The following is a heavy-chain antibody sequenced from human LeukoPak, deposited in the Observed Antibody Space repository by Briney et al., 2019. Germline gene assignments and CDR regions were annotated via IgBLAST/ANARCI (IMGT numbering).Heavy chain of an antibody. D-gene: IGHD3-22*01. V-gene: IGHV3-7*01. CDR2: IKQDESEK. Sequence: PGGSLRLSCTASGFTFRSYWMSWVRQAPGKGLEWVANIKQDESEKYYADSVEGRFTISRDNAKNSLYLQMNSLSAEDAAVYYCARVMGSDSSGYYAFGIDYWGQGTLVTVSS. J-gene: IGHJ4*02. CDR1: GFTFRSYW. CDR3: ARVMGSDSSGYYAFGIDY.